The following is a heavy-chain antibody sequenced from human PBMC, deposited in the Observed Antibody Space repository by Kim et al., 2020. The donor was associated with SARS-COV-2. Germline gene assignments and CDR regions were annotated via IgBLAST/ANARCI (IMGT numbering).Heavy chain of an antibody. V-gene: IGHV1-18*01. CDR3: ARDGYFDL. J-gene: IGHJ2*01. Sequence: NGNTNYAQRLQGRVTMTTDTSTSTAYMELRGLGSDDTAIYYCARDGYFDLWGRGTLVTVSS. CDR2: NGNT.